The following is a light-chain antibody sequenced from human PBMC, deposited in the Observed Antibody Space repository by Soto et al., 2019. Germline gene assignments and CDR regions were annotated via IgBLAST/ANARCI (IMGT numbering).Light chain of an antibody. CDR3: ASWDDSLSVV. CDR2: RNT. Sequence: QSVLTQPPSVSGTPGQGVTISCSGSSSNIGNNFVHWYQQLPGSAPRLLIYRNTQRPAGAPDRFSGPKSGTSASLAISGLRSEDEAHYYCASWDDSLSVVFGGGTKLTVL. V-gene: IGLV1-47*01. CDR1: SSNIGNNF. J-gene: IGLJ2*01.